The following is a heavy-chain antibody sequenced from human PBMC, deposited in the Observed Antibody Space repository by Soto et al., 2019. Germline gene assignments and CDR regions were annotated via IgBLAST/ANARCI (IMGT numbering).Heavy chain of an antibody. V-gene: IGHV4-61*01. CDR3: ARWDSSSFNYYYYGMDV. CDR2: IYYSGST. D-gene: IGHD6-6*01. Sequence: SETLSLTCSVSGGSVSSGSYYWSWIRQPPGKGLEWIGYIYYSGSTNYNPSLKSRVTISVDTSKNQFSLKLSSVTAADTAVYYCARWDSSSFNYYYYGMDVWGQGTTVTVSS. J-gene: IGHJ6*02. CDR1: GGSVSSGSYY.